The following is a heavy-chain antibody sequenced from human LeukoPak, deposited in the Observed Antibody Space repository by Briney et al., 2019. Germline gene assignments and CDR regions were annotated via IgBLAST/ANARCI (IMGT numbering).Heavy chain of an antibody. V-gene: IGHV3-23*01. D-gene: IGHD5/OR15-5a*01. CDR1: GFTFKTYA. CDR3: ARSLSVNPWDS. CDR2: IGGINPDT. J-gene: IGHJ5*01. Sequence: GGSLRLSCTVSGFTFKTYAMTWVRQAPGKGLEWVSIIGGINPDTYYVESVKGRSTISRDNSKNTLFLQMNGLRVEDTAVYYCARSLSVNPWDSWGQGTRVTVSS.